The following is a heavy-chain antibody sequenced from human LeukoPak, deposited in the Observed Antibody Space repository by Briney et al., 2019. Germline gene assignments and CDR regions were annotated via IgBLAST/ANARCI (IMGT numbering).Heavy chain of an antibody. CDR3: ATEQWLVSRNWFDP. D-gene: IGHD6-19*01. Sequence: ASVKVSCMASGYTFTSYDINWVRQATGQGLEWMGWMNPNRGNTGYAQKFQGRVTMTRNTSISTAYMELSSLRSEDTAVYYCATEQWLVSRNWFDPWGQGTLVTVSS. V-gene: IGHV1-8*01. CDR2: MNPNRGNT. CDR1: GYTFTSYD. J-gene: IGHJ5*02.